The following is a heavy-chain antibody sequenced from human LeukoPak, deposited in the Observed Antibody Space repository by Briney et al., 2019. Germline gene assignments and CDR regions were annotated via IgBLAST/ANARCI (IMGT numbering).Heavy chain of an antibody. Sequence: GASVKVSCKASGYTFTSYGISWVRQAPGQGLEWMGWISAYNGNTNYAQKLQGRLTMTTDTSTSTAYMELRSLRSDDTAVYYCAFVDTAMAYYYYMDVWGKGTTVTVSS. D-gene: IGHD5-18*01. V-gene: IGHV1-18*01. CDR1: GYTFTSYG. J-gene: IGHJ6*03. CDR3: AFVDTAMAYYYYMDV. CDR2: ISAYNGNT.